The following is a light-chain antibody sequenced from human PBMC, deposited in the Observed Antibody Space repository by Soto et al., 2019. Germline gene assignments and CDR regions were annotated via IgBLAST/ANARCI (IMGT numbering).Light chain of an antibody. J-gene: IGKJ3*01. CDR2: AAS. V-gene: IGKV1-17*03. CDR3: LQYSSFPRA. CDR1: QDISKY. Sequence: DIQMTQSPSAMSASVGDRVTITCRASQDISKYLTWFQQKPGKVPKRLIYAASTLQSGVSSRFSGSGSGTEFTLTISSLQPKDFATYYCLQYSSFPRAFGPGTKVDLK.